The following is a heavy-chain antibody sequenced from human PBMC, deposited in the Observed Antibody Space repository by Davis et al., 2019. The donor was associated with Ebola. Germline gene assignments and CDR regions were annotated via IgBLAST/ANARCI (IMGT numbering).Heavy chain of an antibody. CDR3: ARSNYGSGSYDS. V-gene: IGHV4-59*01. Sequence: GSLRLSCTVSGGSISYYYWSWIRQPPGKGLEWIAYIHYSGDTKSNPSLKSRVTISVDTSKNQFSLKLNSVTAADTAVFYCARSNYGSGSYDSWGQGALVTVSS. CDR2: IHYSGDT. D-gene: IGHD3-10*01. J-gene: IGHJ5*01. CDR1: GGSISYYY.